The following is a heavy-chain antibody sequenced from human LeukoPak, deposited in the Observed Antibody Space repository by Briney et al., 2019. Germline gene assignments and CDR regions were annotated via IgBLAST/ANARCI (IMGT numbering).Heavy chain of an antibody. D-gene: IGHD3-9*01. V-gene: IGHV1-69*13. CDR1: GGTFSSYA. CDR2: IIPIFGTA. J-gene: IGHJ4*02. Sequence: GASVKVSCKASGGTFSSYAISWVRQAPGQGLEWMGGIIPIFGTANYAQKFQGRVTITVDESTSTAYMELSSLRSEDTAVYYCASNYDILPDYWGQGTLVTVSS. CDR3: ASNYDILPDY.